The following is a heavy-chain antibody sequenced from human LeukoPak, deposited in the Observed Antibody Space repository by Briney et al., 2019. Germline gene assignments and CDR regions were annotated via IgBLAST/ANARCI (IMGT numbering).Heavy chain of an antibody. CDR1: GDTFTSYG. CDR2: INPIGGST. V-gene: IGHV1-46*01. J-gene: IGHJ3*02. CDR3: RSGPTDASDI. Sequence: ASVEVSCKASGDTFTSYGFSWVRQAPGQGLEWMGIINPIGGSTSYAQKFQGRVTMTRDTSTSTVYMELSSLRSEDTAVYYCRSGPTDASDIWGQGTMVTVSS.